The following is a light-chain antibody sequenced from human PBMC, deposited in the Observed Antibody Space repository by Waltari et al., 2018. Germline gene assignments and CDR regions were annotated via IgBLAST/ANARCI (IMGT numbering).Light chain of an antibody. CDR1: QSIGTS. Sequence: EFVFTQSPATLSLSPGERATLSCRASQSIGTSLAWYQQKPCQAPRLLIYVASNRATGIPARFSGSGSGTDFTLTISSLEPEDFAVYYCQKWSNSPPLWTFGQGTKLEIK. CDR2: VAS. CDR3: QKWSNSPPLWT. J-gene: IGKJ2*02. V-gene: IGKV3-11*01.